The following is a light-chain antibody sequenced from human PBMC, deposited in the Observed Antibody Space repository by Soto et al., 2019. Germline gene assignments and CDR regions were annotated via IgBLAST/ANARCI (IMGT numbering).Light chain of an antibody. J-gene: IGLJ1*01. Sequence: QSVLTQPASVSGSPGQSITTSCTGASSDVGSYNLVSWYQQHPGKAPKLMIYEGSKRPSGVSNRFSGSKSGNTASLTISGLQAEDEADYYCCSYAGSSTSPYVFGTGTKGTVL. CDR3: CSYAGSSTSPYV. CDR2: EGS. V-gene: IGLV2-23*01. CDR1: SSDVGSYNL.